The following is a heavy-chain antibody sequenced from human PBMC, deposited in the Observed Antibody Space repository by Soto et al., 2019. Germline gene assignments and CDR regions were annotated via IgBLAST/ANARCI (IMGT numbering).Heavy chain of an antibody. Sequence: QSGGSLRLSCAASGFTFSNWWMHWVRQTPGRGLVWVSHINGDGSTTNYADSVKGRFTISRDNAKNTLYLQTNSLRVEDTGVYYCARDYISGTPNYWGQGTLVTVS. CDR2: INGDGSTT. CDR3: ARDYISGTPNY. D-gene: IGHD6-19*01. V-gene: IGHV3-74*01. J-gene: IGHJ4*02. CDR1: GFTFSNWW.